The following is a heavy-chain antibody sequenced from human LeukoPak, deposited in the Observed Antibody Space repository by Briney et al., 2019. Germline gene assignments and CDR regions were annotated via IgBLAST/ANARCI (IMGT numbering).Heavy chain of an antibody. Sequence: PGGSLRLSCAASGFTVSSNYMSWVRQAPGKGLEWVSVIYSGGSTYYADSVKDRFTISRDNSKNTLYLQMNSLRAEDTAVYYCARAGSTWSGSIDAFDIWGQGTMVTVSS. CDR1: GFTVSSNY. V-gene: IGHV3-66*02. D-gene: IGHD3-10*01. CDR2: IYSGGST. J-gene: IGHJ3*02. CDR3: ARAGSTWSGSIDAFDI.